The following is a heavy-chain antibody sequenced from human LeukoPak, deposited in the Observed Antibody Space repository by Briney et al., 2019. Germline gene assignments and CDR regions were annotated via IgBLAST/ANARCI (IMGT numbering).Heavy chain of an antibody. CDR1: GFIFSSYN. Sequence: GGSLRLSCAASGFIFSSYNMNWVRQAPGKGLEWISYITTSSSTIYYADSVKGRFTISRDNAKNSLYLQMNNLRDEDTAVYYCARELGSYEGGYYGMDVWGQGTAVTVSS. CDR2: ITTSSSTI. V-gene: IGHV3-48*02. J-gene: IGHJ6*02. D-gene: IGHD1-26*01. CDR3: ARELGSYEGGYYGMDV.